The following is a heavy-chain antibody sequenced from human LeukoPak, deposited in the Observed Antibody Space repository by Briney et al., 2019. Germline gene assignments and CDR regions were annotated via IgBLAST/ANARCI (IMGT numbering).Heavy chain of an antibody. V-gene: IGHV3-11*06. CDR2: ISTGSDYT. CDR1: GFTFSGYY. Sequence: GGSLRLSCAASGFTFSGYYMSWVRQAPGKGLEWVSYISTGSDYTNYADSVKGRFTISRDNAKNTLYLQMNSLRDEDTAVYYCAWAHPCFYRWGQGTLVTSST. CDR3: AWAHPCFYR. J-gene: IGHJ5*02.